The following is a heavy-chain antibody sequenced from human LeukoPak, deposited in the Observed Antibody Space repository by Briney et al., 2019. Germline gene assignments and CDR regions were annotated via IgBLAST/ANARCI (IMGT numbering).Heavy chain of an antibody. D-gene: IGHD3-16*01. V-gene: IGHV3-33*01. Sequence: PGGSLRLSCAASGFTFSSYGVHWARQAPGKGLEWVAVIWYDGSNKYYAESVKGRFTISRDNSKNTLYLQMNSLRVEDTALYYCARLGVRWSIDYWGQGTLVSVSS. J-gene: IGHJ4*02. CDR1: GFTFSSYG. CDR3: ARLGVRWSIDY. CDR2: IWYDGSNK.